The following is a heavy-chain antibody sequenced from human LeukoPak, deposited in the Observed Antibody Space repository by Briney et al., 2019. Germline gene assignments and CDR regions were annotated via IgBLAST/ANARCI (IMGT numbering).Heavy chain of an antibody. J-gene: IGHJ4*02. D-gene: IGHD6-19*01. Sequence: SETLSLTCTLSGDSISSYYWSWIRQPPGQGLEWIGYIYYSGSSNYNPSLRSRVTISVDTSKNQVSLKLSSVTAADTAVYYCARAKKAVAGFFDYWGQGPLVTVSS. CDR3: ARAKKAVAGFFDY. CDR2: IYYSGSS. V-gene: IGHV4-59*01. CDR1: GDSISSYY.